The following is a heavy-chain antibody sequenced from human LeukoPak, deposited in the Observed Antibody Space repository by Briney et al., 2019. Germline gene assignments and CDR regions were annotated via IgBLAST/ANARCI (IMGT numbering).Heavy chain of an antibody. D-gene: IGHD3-22*01. J-gene: IGHJ2*01. Sequence: PGGSLRLSCAASGFTFSSYSMNWVRQAPGKGLEWVSSISSSSSYIYYADSVKGRFTISRDNAKNSLCLQMNSLRAEDTAVYYCARVGSTGYDSSGYYYVGWYFDLWGRGTLVTVSS. CDR3: ARVGSTGYDSSGYYYVGWYFDL. CDR2: ISSSSSYI. CDR1: GFTFSSYS. V-gene: IGHV3-21*01.